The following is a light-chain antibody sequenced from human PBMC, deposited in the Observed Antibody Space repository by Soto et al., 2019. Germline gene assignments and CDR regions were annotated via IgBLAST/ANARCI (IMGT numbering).Light chain of an antibody. CDR3: AAWDDSLNGYV. CDR2: SND. CDR1: SSNIGCNS. Sequence: QSVLTQPPSASGTPGQRVTISCSGSSSNIGCNSVNWYQQLPGTAPKLLIYSNDRRPSGVPDRFSGSKSGISASLAISGLQSEDEADYYCAAWDDSLNGYVLGTGTKVIVL. J-gene: IGLJ1*01. V-gene: IGLV1-44*01.